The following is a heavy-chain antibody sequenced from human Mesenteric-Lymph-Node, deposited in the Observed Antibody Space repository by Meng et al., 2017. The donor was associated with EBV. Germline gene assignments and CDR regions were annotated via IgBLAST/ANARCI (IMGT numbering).Heavy chain of an antibody. CDR2: INPSGGT. J-gene: IGHJ4*02. CDR1: GGSISSSNW. V-gene: IGHV4-4*02. D-gene: IGHD6-13*01. CDR3: ARSTRGYSSSWFDY. Sequence: QVQLQESGPGLVKPSGTLSLTCAVSGGSISSSNWWSWVRQPPGKGLEWIGEINPSGGTNYSPSLKSRVTISLDTSKNQFSLKLSSVTAADTAVYYCARSTRGYSSSWFDYWSQGTLVTVSS.